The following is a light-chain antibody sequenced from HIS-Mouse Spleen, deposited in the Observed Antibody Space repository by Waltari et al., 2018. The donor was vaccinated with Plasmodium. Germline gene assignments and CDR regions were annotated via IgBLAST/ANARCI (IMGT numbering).Light chain of an antibody. CDR1: QSVSSSY. CDR3: QQYGSSYT. V-gene: IGKV3-20*01. CDR2: GYS. J-gene: IGKJ2*01. Sequence: EIVLTQSPGTLSLSPWERATLSCRASQSVSSSYLAWYQKKPGQAPSLLIYGYSSRATGIPDRLSGSGSGTDFTLTISRLEPEDFAVYYCQQYGSSYTFGQGTKLEIK.